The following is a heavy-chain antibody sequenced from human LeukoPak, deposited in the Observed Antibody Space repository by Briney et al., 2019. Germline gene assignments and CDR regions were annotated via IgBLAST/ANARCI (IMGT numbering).Heavy chain of an antibody. CDR1: GFTFSSYW. V-gene: IGHV3-74*01. CDR3: ARFSSGTVTTAGY. Sequence: GGSLRLSCAASGFTFSSYWMHWVRQAPGRGLVWVSRTNSDGSSTSYADSVKGRFAISRDNTKNTLYLQMNNLRVDDTAVYYCARFSSGTVTTAGYWGQGTLVTVSS. CDR2: TNSDGSST. J-gene: IGHJ4*02. D-gene: IGHD4-17*01.